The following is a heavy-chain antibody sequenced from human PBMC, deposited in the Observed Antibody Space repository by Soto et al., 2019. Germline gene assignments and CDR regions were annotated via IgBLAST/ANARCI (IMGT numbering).Heavy chain of an antibody. V-gene: IGHV3-30*18. CDR2: ISYDGSNK. Sequence: QVQLVESGGGVVQPGRSLRLSCAASGFTFSSYGMHWVRQAPGKGLEWVAVISYDGSNKYYADSVKGRFTISRDNSKNALYLQINSLRAEDTAVYYCAKHWSVAGTVYFYGMDVWGQGTTVTVSS. CDR1: GFTFSSYG. CDR3: AKHWSVAGTVYFYGMDV. D-gene: IGHD6-19*01. J-gene: IGHJ6*02.